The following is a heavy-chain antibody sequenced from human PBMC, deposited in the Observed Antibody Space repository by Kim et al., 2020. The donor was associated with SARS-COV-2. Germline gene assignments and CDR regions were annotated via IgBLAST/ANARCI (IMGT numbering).Heavy chain of an antibody. Sequence: GGSLRLSCAASGFTFSSYAMSWVRQAPGKGLEWVSAISGSGGSTYYADSVKGRFTISRDNSKNTLYLQMNSLRAEDTAVYYCAKDPRSYGSGSYYDKGMDVWGQGTTVTVSS. CDR2: ISGSGGST. V-gene: IGHV3-23*01. J-gene: IGHJ6*02. CDR1: GFTFSSYA. D-gene: IGHD3-10*01. CDR3: AKDPRSYGSGSYYDKGMDV.